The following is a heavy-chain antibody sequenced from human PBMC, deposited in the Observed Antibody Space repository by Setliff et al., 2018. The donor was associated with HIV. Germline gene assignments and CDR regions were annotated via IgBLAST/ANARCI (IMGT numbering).Heavy chain of an antibody. D-gene: IGHD2-2*01. CDR2: ISAYNGNT. V-gene: IGHV1-18*01. Sequence: ASVKVSCKASGYTLTNYGISWVRQAPGQGLEWMGWISAYNGNTIYAQKLQGRVIMTTDTSTSTAYMELRSLRSDDTAMYYCATQRDIVMVPGQGGFDIWAQGTMVTVSS. CDR1: GYTLTNYG. CDR3: ATQRDIVMVPGQGGFDI. J-gene: IGHJ3*02.